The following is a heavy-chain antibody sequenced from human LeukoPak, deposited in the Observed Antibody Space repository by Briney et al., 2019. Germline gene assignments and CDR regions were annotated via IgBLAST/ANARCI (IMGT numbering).Heavy chain of an antibody. D-gene: IGHD5-24*01. CDR3: ARALPRNNRDGYNLPDY. V-gene: IGHV4-31*03. CDR2: IYYSGST. Sequence: SETLSLTCTVSGGSISSGGYYWSWVRQHPGKGLEWIGYIYYSGSTYYNPSLKSRVTISVDTSKNQFSLKLSSVTAADTAVYYCARALPRNNRDGYNLPDYWGQGTLVTVSS. J-gene: IGHJ4*02. CDR1: GGSISSGGYY.